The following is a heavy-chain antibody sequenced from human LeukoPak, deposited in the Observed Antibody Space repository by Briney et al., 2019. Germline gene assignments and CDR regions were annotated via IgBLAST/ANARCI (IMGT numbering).Heavy chain of an antibody. J-gene: IGHJ3*01. V-gene: IGHV3-48*03. CDR1: GLIFSNYE. CDR2: ISSSGSTI. CDR3: ARTFDS. Sequence: GGSLRLSCAGSGLIFSNYEMNWVRQAPGKGLEWVSYISSSGSTIYYADAGKGRFTFSRDNAKNSLYLQMNSLRAEDTAVYYCARTFDSWGQGTMVTVSS.